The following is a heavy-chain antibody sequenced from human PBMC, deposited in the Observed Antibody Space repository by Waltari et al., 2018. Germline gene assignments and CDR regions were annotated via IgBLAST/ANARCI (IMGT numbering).Heavy chain of an antibody. CDR2: IKQDGSEK. J-gene: IGHJ3*02. V-gene: IGHV3-7*01. CDR1: GFTFSSYW. Sequence: EVQLVESGGGLVQPGGSLRLSCAASGFTFSSYWMSWVRQAPGKGLEWVANIKQDGSEKYYVDSVKGRFTISRDNAKNSLYLQMNSLRAEDTAVYYCARREFLRDFWSGLGGNAFDIWGQGTMVTVSS. D-gene: IGHD3-3*01. CDR3: ARREFLRDFWSGLGGNAFDI.